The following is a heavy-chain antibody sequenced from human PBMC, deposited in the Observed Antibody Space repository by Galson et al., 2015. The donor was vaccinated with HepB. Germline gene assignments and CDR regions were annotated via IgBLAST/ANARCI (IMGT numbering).Heavy chain of an antibody. Sequence: SLRLSCAASGFTFSGYSMNWVRQAPGKGLEWVSYTSTRGTSVSYADAVKGRFTVSRDNAKNSLYLQMNNLRAEDTAVYYCARPFPNSGSDSYYPWLYDFDYWGQGTLVTVSS. CDR2: TSTRGTSV. V-gene: IGHV3-48*04. CDR3: ARPFPNSGSDSYYPWLYDFDY. J-gene: IGHJ4*02. D-gene: IGHD3-10*01. CDR1: GFTFSGYS.